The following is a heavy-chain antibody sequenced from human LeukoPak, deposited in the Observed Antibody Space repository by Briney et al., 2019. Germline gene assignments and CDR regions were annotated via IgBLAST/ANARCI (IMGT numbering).Heavy chain of an antibody. J-gene: IGHJ3*02. D-gene: IGHD2-8*01. CDR1: GFTFSHYL. V-gene: IGHV3-74*01. Sequence: GGSLRLSCAASGFTFSHYLMHWVRQAPGKGLVWVSRINSDESNTNSYADSVKGRFIISRDNTKNTLYLQMNSLRAEDTAVYFCGRGGNGIDIWGQGTTVIVSS. CDR2: INSDESNT. CDR3: GRGGNGIDI.